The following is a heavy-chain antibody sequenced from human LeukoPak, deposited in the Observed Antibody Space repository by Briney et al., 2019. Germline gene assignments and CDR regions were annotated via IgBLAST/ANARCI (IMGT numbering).Heavy chain of an antibody. CDR3: ARDMSWSGWCALDY. CDR2: IYYGGST. V-gene: IGHV4-39*07. J-gene: IGHJ4*02. D-gene: IGHD6-19*01. Sequence: PSETLSLTCTVSGGSISSDSYYWGWIRQPPGKGLEWIGSIYYGGSTYYNPSLKSRVTISIDTSKNQFSLKLISVTAADTAVYYCARDMSWSGWCALDYWGQGTLVTVSS. CDR1: GGSISSDSYY.